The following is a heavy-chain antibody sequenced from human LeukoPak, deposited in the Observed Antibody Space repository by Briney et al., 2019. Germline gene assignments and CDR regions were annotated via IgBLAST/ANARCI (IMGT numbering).Heavy chain of an antibody. D-gene: IGHD2/OR15-2a*01. CDR2: INPSGSTI. CDR3: ARQRVGYFRS. V-gene: IGHV3-11*04. J-gene: IGHJ5*02. Sequence: PGGSLRLSCEGSGFTFSGYYMSWIRQAPGKGLEWVSYINPSGSTIYYADSVKGRFTISRDNSNNTVFLQMNSLRTEDTAVYYCARQRVGYFRSWGQGTLVTVSS. CDR1: GFTFSGYY.